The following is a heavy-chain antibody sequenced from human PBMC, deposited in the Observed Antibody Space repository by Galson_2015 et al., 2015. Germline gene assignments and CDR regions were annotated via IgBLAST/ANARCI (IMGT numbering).Heavy chain of an antibody. Sequence: SLRLSCAASGFTFSSYWMSWVRQAPGKGLEWVANIKQDGSEKYYVDSVKGRFTISRDNAKNSLYLQMNSLRAEDTAVYYCARDNGDYVGEYYYGMDAWGQGTTVTVSS. CDR1: GFTFSSYW. CDR3: ARDNGDYVGEYYYGMDA. V-gene: IGHV3-7*01. CDR2: IKQDGSEK. J-gene: IGHJ6*02. D-gene: IGHD4-17*01.